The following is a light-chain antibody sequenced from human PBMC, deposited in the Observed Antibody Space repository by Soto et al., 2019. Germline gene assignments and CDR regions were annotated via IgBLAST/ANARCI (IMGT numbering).Light chain of an antibody. J-gene: IGKJ4*01. CDR1: QSVSSSY. V-gene: IGKV3-20*01. Sequence: EIVLTQSPGTLSLSPGERATLSCRASQSVSSSYLAWYQQKPGQAPRLLIYGASSRATGIPDRFSGSGSGTDFTLTISRLEPEDFAVYYCQQYGSSPVLTFXGGTKVDI. CDR2: GAS. CDR3: QQYGSSPVLT.